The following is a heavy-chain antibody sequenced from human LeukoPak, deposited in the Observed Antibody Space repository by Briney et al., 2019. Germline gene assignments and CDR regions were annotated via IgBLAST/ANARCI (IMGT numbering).Heavy chain of an antibody. D-gene: IGHD5-24*01. CDR2: ISSSSSYI. CDR1: GFTFSSYS. CDR3: ACNRWLQSPFDY. J-gene: IGHJ4*02. V-gene: IGHV3-21*01. Sequence: GGSRRLSCAASGFTFSSYSMNWVRQAPGKGLEWVSSISSSSSYIYYADSVKGRFTISRDNAKNSLYLQMNSLRAEDTAVYYCACNRWLQSPFDYWGRGTLVTVSS.